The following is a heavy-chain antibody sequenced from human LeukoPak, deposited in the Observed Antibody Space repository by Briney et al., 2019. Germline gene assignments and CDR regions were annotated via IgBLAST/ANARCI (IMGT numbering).Heavy chain of an antibody. CDR3: ARGRVGAPHFDY. V-gene: IGHV4-61*02. D-gene: IGHD1-26*01. CDR2: ISSSGST. CDR1: GDSISSGDYY. Sequence: PSETLSLTCTVSGDSISSGDYYWSWIRQPAGKGLEWIGRISSSGSTNYNPSLKSRVTISVDTSKNQFSLKLSSVTAADTAVYYCARGRVGAPHFDYWGQGTLVTVSS. J-gene: IGHJ4*02.